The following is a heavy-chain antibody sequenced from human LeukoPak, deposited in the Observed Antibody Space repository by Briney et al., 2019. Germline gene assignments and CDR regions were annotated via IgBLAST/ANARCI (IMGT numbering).Heavy chain of an antibody. Sequence: ASVKVSCKASGYTFTSYYMHWVRQAPGQGLEWMGIINPSGGSTSYAQKFQGRVTMTRDTSTSTVYMELSSLRSEDTAVYYCARCTNLPPYSSSWYYYYYYMDVWGKGTTVTVSS. CDR3: ARCTNLPPYSSSWYYYYYYMDV. CDR2: INPSGGST. J-gene: IGHJ6*03. D-gene: IGHD6-13*01. V-gene: IGHV1-46*01. CDR1: GYTFTSYY.